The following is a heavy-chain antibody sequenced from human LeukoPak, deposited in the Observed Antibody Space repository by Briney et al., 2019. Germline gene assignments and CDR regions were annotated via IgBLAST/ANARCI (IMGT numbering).Heavy chain of an antibody. V-gene: IGHV3-43*02. Sequence: GGSLRLSYAASGFTFDDYAMHWVRQAPGKGLGWVSLISGDGGSTYYADSVKGRFTISRYNSKNSLYLQMNSLRTEDTALYYCAEDYKPYYDFWSGYSANWFDPWGQGTLVTVSS. CDR1: GFTFDDYA. CDR3: AEDYKPYYDFWSGYSANWFDP. CDR2: ISGDGGST. J-gene: IGHJ5*02. D-gene: IGHD3-3*01.